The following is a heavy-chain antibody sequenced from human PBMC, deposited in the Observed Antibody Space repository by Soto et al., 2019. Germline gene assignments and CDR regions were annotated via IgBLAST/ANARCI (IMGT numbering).Heavy chain of an antibody. J-gene: IGHJ5*02. D-gene: IGHD1-7*01. Sequence: ASVKVSCKASGYTFTNNVIHWLRQAPGQTLEWMGWIHTAKGNTKYSQKFEARVTLTRDTAASTAYMELNSLRSDDTAVYYCARGPIWTYTWNYARLNYLDPWGQGTLVTVSS. CDR1: GYTFTNNV. V-gene: IGHV1-3*04. CDR3: ARGPIWTYTWNYARLNYLDP. CDR2: IHTAKGNT.